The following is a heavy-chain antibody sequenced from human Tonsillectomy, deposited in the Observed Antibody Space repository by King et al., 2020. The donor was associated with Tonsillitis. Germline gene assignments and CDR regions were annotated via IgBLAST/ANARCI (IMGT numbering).Heavy chain of an antibody. CDR3: ARGGSGVYYFDF. CDR1: GFTFSSYG. V-gene: IGHV3-33*05. CDR2: ISYEGSNK. D-gene: IGHD3-10*01. J-gene: IGHJ4*02. Sequence: VQLVQSGGGVVQTGRSLRLSCAASGFTFSSYGMHWVRQAPGKGLEWVAVISYEGSNKYYADSLKGRFTISRDNSKNTMYLQMNSLRAEDTAVYYCARGGSGVYYFDFWGQGTLVPVSS.